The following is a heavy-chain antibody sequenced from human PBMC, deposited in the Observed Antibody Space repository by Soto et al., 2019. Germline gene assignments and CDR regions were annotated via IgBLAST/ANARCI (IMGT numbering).Heavy chain of an antibody. Sequence: SETLSLTCAVSGGSISSYYLCLIRQPPGKGLEWIGSIYYSGSTYYNPSLKSRVTISVDTSKNQFSLKLSSVTAADTAVYYCASRPYYYDSSGTEGVEYWGQGTLVTVSS. CDR3: ASRPYYYDSSGTEGVEY. CDR2: IYYSGST. V-gene: IGHV4-39*01. J-gene: IGHJ4*02. CDR1: GGSISSYY. D-gene: IGHD3-22*01.